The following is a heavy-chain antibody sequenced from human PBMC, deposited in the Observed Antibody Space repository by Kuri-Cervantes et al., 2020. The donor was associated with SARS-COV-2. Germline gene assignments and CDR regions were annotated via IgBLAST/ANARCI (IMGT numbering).Heavy chain of an antibody. CDR1: GGSISSGGYY. J-gene: IGHJ5*02. Sequence: SCTVSGGSISSGGYYWSWIRQPAGKGLEWMGRIYTSGSTNYNPSLKSRVTISVDTSKNQFSLKLSSVTAADTAVYYCARQSPDQYSGSSQWFDPWCQGTLVTVSS. D-gene: IGHD1-26*01. CDR2: IYTSGST. CDR3: ARQSPDQYSGSSQWFDP. V-gene: IGHV4-61*02.